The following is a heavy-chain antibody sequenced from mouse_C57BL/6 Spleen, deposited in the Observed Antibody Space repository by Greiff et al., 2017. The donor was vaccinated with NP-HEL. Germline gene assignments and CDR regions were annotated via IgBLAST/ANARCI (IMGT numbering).Heavy chain of an antibody. Sequence: EVKLMESGGGLVQPGGSLSLSCAASGFTFTDYYMSWVRQPPGKALEWLGFIRNKANGYTTEYSASVKGRFTISRDNSQSILYLQMNALRAEDSATYYCARSDGWFAYWGQVTLVTVSA. CDR1: GFTFTDYY. CDR3: ARSDGWFAY. CDR2: IRNKANGYTT. V-gene: IGHV7-3*01. D-gene: IGHD2-3*01. J-gene: IGHJ3*01.